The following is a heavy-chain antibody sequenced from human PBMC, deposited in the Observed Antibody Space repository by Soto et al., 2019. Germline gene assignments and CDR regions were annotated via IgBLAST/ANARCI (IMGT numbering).Heavy chain of an antibody. CDR2: IIPIFGTA. Sequence: QVQLVQSGAEVKKPGSSVKVSCKASGGTFSSYAISWVRQAPGQGLEWMGGIIPIFGTANYAQKFQGRVTITADESTSPAYMELSSLRSEDTAVYYCAGAKRRGTIFGVVIIPYYGMDVWGQGTTVTVSS. J-gene: IGHJ6*02. V-gene: IGHV1-69*01. D-gene: IGHD3-3*01. CDR1: GGTFSSYA. CDR3: AGAKRRGTIFGVVIIPYYGMDV.